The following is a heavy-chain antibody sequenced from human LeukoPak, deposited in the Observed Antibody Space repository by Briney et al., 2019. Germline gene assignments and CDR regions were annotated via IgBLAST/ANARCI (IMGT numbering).Heavy chain of an antibody. Sequence: GESLKISCKGSGYSFTSYWNSRVRQMPGKGLEWMGRIDPSDSYTNYSPSFQGHVTISADKSISTAYLQWSSLKASDTAMYYCARIWFGELYLDYWGQGTLVTVSS. J-gene: IGHJ4*02. CDR3: ARIWFGELYLDY. CDR1: GYSFTSYW. V-gene: IGHV5-10-1*01. D-gene: IGHD3-10*01. CDR2: IDPSDSYT.